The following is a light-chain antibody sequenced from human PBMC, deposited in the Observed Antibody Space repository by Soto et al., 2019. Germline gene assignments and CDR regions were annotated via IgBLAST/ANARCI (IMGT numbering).Light chain of an antibody. V-gene: IGKV4-1*01. CDR1: QRVFYSSTGTNQ. J-gene: IGKJ1*01. CDR2: WAS. CDR3: QQYYNIPLT. Sequence: DIVMTQSPDSLAVSLGDRATINCKSSQRVFYSSTGTNQLAWYQQKPGHPPKVLIYWASTRESGVPDRFSGSGSETDFTLTITSLQAEDVAVYYCQQYYNIPLTFGQGTKVEI.